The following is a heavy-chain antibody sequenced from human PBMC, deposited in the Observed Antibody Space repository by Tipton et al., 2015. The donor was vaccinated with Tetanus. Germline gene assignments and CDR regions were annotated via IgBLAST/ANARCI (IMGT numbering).Heavy chain of an antibody. CDR1: GGSISAYY. V-gene: IGHV4-59*01. Sequence: GLAKPSETLSLTCSVSGGSISAYYRSWIRQSPGRRLEWIGQIYHSGTTYHNPPLKSRFTMSVDVPNNQFSLRLRSVTAADTAVYYCARDTPRGGFDSWGQEALVTVSA. J-gene: IGHJ4*02. D-gene: IGHD3-16*01. CDR2: IYHSGTT. CDR3: ARDTPRGGFDS.